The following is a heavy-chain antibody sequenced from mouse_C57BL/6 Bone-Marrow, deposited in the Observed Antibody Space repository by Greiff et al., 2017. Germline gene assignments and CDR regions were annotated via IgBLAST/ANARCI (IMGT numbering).Heavy chain of an antibody. CDR1: GYTFTSSG. CDR2: IYPRSGNT. Sequence: VHLVESGAELARPGASVKLSCKASGYTFTSSGISWVKQRTGQGLEWIGEIYPRSGNTYYNEKFKGKATLTADKSSSTAYMELRSLTSEDSAVYFCARVRDYYGSSYPFAYWGQGTLVTVSA. V-gene: IGHV1-81*01. J-gene: IGHJ3*01. D-gene: IGHD1-1*01. CDR3: ARVRDYYGSSYPFAY.